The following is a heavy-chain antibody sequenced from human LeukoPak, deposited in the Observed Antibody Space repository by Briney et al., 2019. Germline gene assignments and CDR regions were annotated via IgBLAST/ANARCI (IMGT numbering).Heavy chain of an antibody. CDR3: AKDRLPLGELSLFDY. J-gene: IGHJ4*02. CDR2: IWYDGNNK. D-gene: IGHD3-16*02. Sequence: PGESLRLSCAASGFTFSSYGMHWVRQAPGKGLEWVAVIWYDGNNKYYAESVKGRFTISRDISKNTLYLQMNSLRAEDTAVYYCAKDRLPLGELSLFDYWGQGTLVTVSS. V-gene: IGHV3-33*06. CDR1: GFTFSSYG.